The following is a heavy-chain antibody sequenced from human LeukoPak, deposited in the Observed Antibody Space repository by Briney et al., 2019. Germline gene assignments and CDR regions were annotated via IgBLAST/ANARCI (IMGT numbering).Heavy chain of an antibody. Sequence: SETLSLTCTVSGGSISRYYWSWIRPPPGKRRAWIGHVYYSGSTNYNPSLKSRVTISVDTSKNQFSLTLSTVTAADTDVYYCASRPRIWSGYQDTLYYFDSWGLGTLVTVSS. CDR1: GGSISRYY. D-gene: IGHD3-3*01. CDR2: VYYSGST. CDR3: ASRPRIWSGYQDTLYYFDS. J-gene: IGHJ4*02. V-gene: IGHV4-59*01.